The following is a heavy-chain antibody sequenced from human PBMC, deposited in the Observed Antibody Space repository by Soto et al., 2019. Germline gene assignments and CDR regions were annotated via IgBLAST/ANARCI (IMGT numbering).Heavy chain of an antibody. D-gene: IGHD6-19*01. CDR2: LLHGGTT. CDR3: AYSTGWYRHDV. Sequence: QVQLQESGPGLVKPSGTLSLTCAVSGDSISSPKWWTWLRQPPGKGLEWIGDLLHGGTTNYNPSLKSRVTLSVETSQNQFSLTLTSVTAADTAIYYCAYSTGWYRHDVWGQGTSVTVSS. J-gene: IGHJ3*01. V-gene: IGHV4-4*02. CDR1: GDSISSPKW.